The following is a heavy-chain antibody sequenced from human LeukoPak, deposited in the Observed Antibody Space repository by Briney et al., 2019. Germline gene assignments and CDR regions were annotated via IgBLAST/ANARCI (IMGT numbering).Heavy chain of an antibody. CDR1: GFTFGSYW. V-gene: IGHV3-74*01. Sequence: GGSLRLSCAASGFTFGSYWMHRVRQAPGKGLVWVSRINSDGSSTSYADSVKGRFTISRDNAKNTLYLQMNSLRAEDTAVYYCARDSYSGRYYYGIDVWGQGTTVTVSS. CDR2: INSDGSST. CDR3: ARDSYSGRYYYGIDV. J-gene: IGHJ6*02. D-gene: IGHD1-26*01.